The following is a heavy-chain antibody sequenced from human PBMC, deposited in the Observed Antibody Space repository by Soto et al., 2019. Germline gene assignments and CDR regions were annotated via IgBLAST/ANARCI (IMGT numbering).Heavy chain of an antibody. Sequence: QLQLVQSGTEVKKPGSSVKVSCEAAGGTFSSFGISWVRQAPGQGLEWMGGIIPMFGTTNYAQQFQGRVTSSAEEVTSTAHMELRGLRSEDTAMYYCAPLGRRGYRQDPSGRAGGEFYVSDVLGQGTTVTVSS. V-gene: IGHV1-69*01. J-gene: IGHJ6*01. CDR2: IIPMFGTT. CDR3: APLGRRGYRQDPSGRAGGEFYVSDV. D-gene: IGHD5-18*01. CDR1: GGTFSSFG.